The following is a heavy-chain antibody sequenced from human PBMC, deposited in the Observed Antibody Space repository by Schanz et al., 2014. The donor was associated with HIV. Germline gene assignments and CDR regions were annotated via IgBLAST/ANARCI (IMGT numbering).Heavy chain of an antibody. J-gene: IGHJ6*02. Sequence: QEQLVESGGGVVQPGKSLRLSCAASGFTFSDYGMHWVRQAPGKGLEWVAVILYDGSNKYYADSVKGRFTISRDNAKNALYLQMNSLRVDDTAVYYCASTEYPYTTSSDYYYGMDVWGQGTTVSVSS. CDR2: ILYDGSNK. D-gene: IGHD6-6*01. CDR3: ASTEYPYTTSSDYYYGMDV. CDR1: GFTFSDYG. V-gene: IGHV3-33*01.